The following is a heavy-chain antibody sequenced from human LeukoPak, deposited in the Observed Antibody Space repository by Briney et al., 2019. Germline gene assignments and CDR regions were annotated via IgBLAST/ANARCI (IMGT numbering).Heavy chain of an antibody. CDR2: IKSKTDGGTT. V-gene: IGHV3-15*01. CDR1: GSTFSNAW. J-gene: IGHJ4*02. CDR3: TTDDSGYDYYFDY. Sequence: GGSLRLSCAASGSTFSNAWMSWVRQAPGKGLEWVGRIKSKTDGGTTDYAAPVKGRFTISRDDSKNTLYLQMNSLKTEDTAVYYCTTDDSGYDYYFDYWGQGTLVTVSS. D-gene: IGHD5-12*01.